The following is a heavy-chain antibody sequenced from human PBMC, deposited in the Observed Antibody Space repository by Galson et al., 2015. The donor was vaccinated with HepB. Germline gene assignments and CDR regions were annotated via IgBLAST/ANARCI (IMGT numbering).Heavy chain of an antibody. J-gene: IGHJ4*02. CDR3: ARGGMVTMGGPTFDY. D-gene: IGHD5-24*01. Sequence: SVKVSCKASGYTFTRHGINWVRQAPGQGLEWMGWINSYKGNTNYAQKHQGRVTMTTDTSTSTAYMELRGLRSDDTAVYYCARGGMVTMGGPTFDYWGQGTLVTVSS. CDR1: GYTFTRHG. CDR2: INSYKGNT. V-gene: IGHV1-18*01.